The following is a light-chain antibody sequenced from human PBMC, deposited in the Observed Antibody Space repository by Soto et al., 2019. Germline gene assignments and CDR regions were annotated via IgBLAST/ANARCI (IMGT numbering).Light chain of an antibody. CDR3: QQYNTYPPT. Sequence: DIQMTQSPSSLSASVGDRVTITCRASQDITNYLAWFQQKPVKAHKSLIYAASTLQSGVPSRFSGSGSGTDFTLTISSLQPEDFATYYCQQYNTYPPTFGGGTKVEIK. CDR1: QDITNY. J-gene: IGKJ4*01. V-gene: IGKV1-16*01. CDR2: AAS.